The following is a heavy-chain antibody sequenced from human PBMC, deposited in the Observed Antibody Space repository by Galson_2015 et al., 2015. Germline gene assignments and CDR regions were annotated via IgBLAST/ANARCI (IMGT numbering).Heavy chain of an antibody. CDR2: IYYSGST. D-gene: IGHD3-10*01. V-gene: IGHV4-59*01. CDR3: ARVTYYGSGSSDAFDI. J-gene: IGHJ3*02. Sequence: SETLSLTCTVSGGSISSYYWSWIRQPPGKGLEWIGYIYYSGSTNYNPSLKSRVTISVDTSKNQFSLKLSSVTAADTAVYYCARVTYYGSGSSDAFDIWGQGTMVTVSS. CDR1: GGSISSYY.